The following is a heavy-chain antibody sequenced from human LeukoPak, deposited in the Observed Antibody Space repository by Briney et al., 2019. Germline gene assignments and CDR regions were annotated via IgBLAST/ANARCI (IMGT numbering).Heavy chain of an antibody. Sequence: RAGESLKISCKGSGYSFTSYWIGWVRQMPGKGLEWMGIIYPGDSDTRYSPSLQGQVTISADKSISTAYLQRSSLKASDTAMYYCARTEMVYCSSTSCYFGYFDYWGQGTLVTVSS. CDR3: ARTEMVYCSSTSCYFGYFDY. D-gene: IGHD2-2*01. V-gene: IGHV5-51*01. CDR2: IYPGDSDT. J-gene: IGHJ4*02. CDR1: GYSFTSYW.